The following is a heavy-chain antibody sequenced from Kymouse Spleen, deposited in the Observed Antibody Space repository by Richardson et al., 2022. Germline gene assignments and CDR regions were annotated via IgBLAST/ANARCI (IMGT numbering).Heavy chain of an antibody. CDR1: GGSFSGYY. J-gene: IGHJ4*02. D-gene: IGHD3-10*01. CDR3: ARAHITDGSGSYYNYYFDY. CDR2: INHSGST. Sequence: QVQLQQWGAGLLKPSETLSLTCAVYGGSFSGYYWSWIRQPPGKGLEWIGEINHSGSTNYNPSLKSRVTISVDTSKNQFSLKLSSVTAADTAVYYCARAHITDGSGSYYNYYFDYWGQGTLVTVSS. V-gene: IGHV4-34*01.